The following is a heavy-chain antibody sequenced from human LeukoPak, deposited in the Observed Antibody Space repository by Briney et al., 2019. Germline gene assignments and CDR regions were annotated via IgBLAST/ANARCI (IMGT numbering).Heavy chain of an antibody. CDR1: GFTFSSYW. V-gene: IGHV3-74*03. CDR3: ARVYGVLGSRDQQLMH. Sequence: GGSLRLSCAASGFTFSSYWMHWVRQAPGKGLVWVSHINSDGSNTKYADSVKGRFTISRDNAKNTLYLQMNSLRAEDTAVYYCARVYGVLGSRDQQLMHWGQGTLVTVSS. J-gene: IGHJ4*02. CDR2: INSDGSNT. D-gene: IGHD6-13*01.